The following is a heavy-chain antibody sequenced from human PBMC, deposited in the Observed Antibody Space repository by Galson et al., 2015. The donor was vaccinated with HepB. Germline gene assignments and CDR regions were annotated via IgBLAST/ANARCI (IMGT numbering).Heavy chain of an antibody. CDR1: GFTFSSYW. Sequence: SLRLSCVASGFTFSSYWMHWVRQAPGKGLVWVSRINSDGSSTSYADSVKGRFTISRDNAKNTLYLQMNSLRAEDTAVYYCARGCSGGSCPQGYWGQGTLVTVSS. CDR3: ARGCSGGSCPQGY. D-gene: IGHD2-15*01. J-gene: IGHJ4*02. V-gene: IGHV3-74*01. CDR2: INSDGSST.